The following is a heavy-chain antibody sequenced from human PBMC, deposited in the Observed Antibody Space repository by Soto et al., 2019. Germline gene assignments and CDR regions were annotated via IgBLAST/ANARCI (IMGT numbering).Heavy chain of an antibody. V-gene: IGHV2-5*02. D-gene: IGHD6-13*01. Sequence: QITLKESGPTLVKPTQTLTLTCTFSGFSFSTSAVGVGWIRQPPGKALEWLALIYWDDDKRYSPSLKSRLTITKDPYRNQVVVTMPNMGPVDTATYYCAHVYWAASGTRYYFDYWGQGTLVTVSS. CDR3: AHVYWAASGTRYYFDY. CDR2: IYWDDDK. J-gene: IGHJ4*02. CDR1: GFSFSTSAVG.